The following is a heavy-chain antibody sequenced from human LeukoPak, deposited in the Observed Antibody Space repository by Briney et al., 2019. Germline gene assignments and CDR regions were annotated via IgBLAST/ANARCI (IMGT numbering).Heavy chain of an antibody. V-gene: IGHV1-46*01. CDR1: GYTFTSYH. CDR3: ATRGGSPAALAY. J-gene: IGHJ4*02. D-gene: IGHD2-15*01. Sequence: ASVKVSCKASGYTFTSYHMHWVRQAPGQGLEWMGIINPSGDSTSYAQNFQGRVTMTRDTSTSTVFMELSSLRSEDTAVYYCATRGGSPAALAYWGQGTLVTVSS. CDR2: INPSGDST.